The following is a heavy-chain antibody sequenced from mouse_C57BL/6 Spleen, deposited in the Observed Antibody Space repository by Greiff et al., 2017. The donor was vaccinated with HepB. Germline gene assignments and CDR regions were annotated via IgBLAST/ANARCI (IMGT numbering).Heavy chain of an antibody. V-gene: IGHV1-50*01. D-gene: IGHD2-10*01. J-gene: IGHJ3*01. CDR2: IDPSDSYT. Sequence: VQLQQPGAELVKPGASVKLSCKASGYTFTSYWMQWVKQRPGQGLEWIGEIDPSDSYTNYNQKFKGKATLTVDTSSSTAYMQLSSLTSEDSAVYYCAAYFSGFAYWGQGTLVTVSA. CDR1: GYTFTSYW. CDR3: AAYFSGFAY.